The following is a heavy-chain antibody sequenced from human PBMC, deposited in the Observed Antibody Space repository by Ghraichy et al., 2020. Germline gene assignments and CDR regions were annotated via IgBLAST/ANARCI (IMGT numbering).Heavy chain of an antibody. CDR2: ISTNNGNA. V-gene: IGHV1-18*01. Sequence: ASVKVSCKASGYSFTSYGISWVRQAPGQGLEWVGWISTNNGNANYAQKLQGRVAMTTDTSTSTAYLELRSLRSDDTAVYYCVRITIFGVVIGDFDYWGQGTRLTVSS. J-gene: IGHJ4*02. D-gene: IGHD3-3*01. CDR1: GYSFTSYG. CDR3: VRITIFGVVIGDFDY.